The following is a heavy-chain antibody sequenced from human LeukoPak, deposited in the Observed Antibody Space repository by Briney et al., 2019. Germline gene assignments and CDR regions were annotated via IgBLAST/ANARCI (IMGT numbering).Heavy chain of an antibody. V-gene: IGHV4-34*01. CDR1: GGSFSGYY. CDR2: INHSGST. Sequence: PSETLSLTCAVYGGSFSGYYWSWIRQPPGKGLEWIGEINHSGSTNYNPSLKSRVTISVDTSKNQFSLKLSSVTAADTAVYYCARVLRTMVRGVIISSNYYYYYYMDVWGKGTTVTVSS. CDR3: ARVLRTMVRGVIISSNYYYYYYMDV. J-gene: IGHJ6*03. D-gene: IGHD3-10*01.